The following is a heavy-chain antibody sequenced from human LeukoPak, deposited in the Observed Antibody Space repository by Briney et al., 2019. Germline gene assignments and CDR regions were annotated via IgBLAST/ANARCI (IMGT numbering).Heavy chain of an antibody. CDR1: GGSFSGYY. Sequence: ASETLSLTCAVYGGSFSGYYWSWIRQPPGKGLEWIGEINHSGSTNYNPPLKSRVTMSVDTSKNQFSLKLSSVTAADTAVYYCARDIFSSSDYYYYYMDVWGKGTTVTVSS. D-gene: IGHD6-6*01. CDR3: ARDIFSSSDYYYYYMDV. J-gene: IGHJ6*03. CDR2: INHSGST. V-gene: IGHV4-34*01.